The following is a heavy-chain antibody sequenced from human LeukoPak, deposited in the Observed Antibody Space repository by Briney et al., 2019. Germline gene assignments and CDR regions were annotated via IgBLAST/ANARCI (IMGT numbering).Heavy chain of an antibody. CDR1: GGSFRGYY. CDR2: VSHSAGT. V-gene: IGHV4-34*01. CDR3: ARVGDTSSYYCYFDF. J-gene: IGHJ4*01. D-gene: IGHD3-22*01. Sequence: SETLSLTCAVFGGSFRGYYWSWLRQTPGKGLEWIGDVSHSAGTNYNPSLKSRVTISLDTSRNQFSLKLTSVTAADTSMYYCARVGDTSSYYCYFDFWGHGTLATVSS.